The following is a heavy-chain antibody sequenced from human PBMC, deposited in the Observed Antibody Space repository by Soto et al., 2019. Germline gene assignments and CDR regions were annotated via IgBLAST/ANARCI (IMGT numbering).Heavy chain of an antibody. CDR1: GASISGTSSYVW. CDR2: IYHSGSA. Sequence: QVQLQESGPGLVKPSGTLSLTCTVSGASISGTSSYVWWSWVRPPPGKGLEWIGEIYHSGSANYNPPLKSRVTMSVDKSKNQFSLRLSSVTAADTAVYYCAKMVGATLVDYWGQGSLVTVSS. J-gene: IGHJ4*02. CDR3: AKMVGATLVDY. V-gene: IGHV4-4*02. D-gene: IGHD1-26*01.